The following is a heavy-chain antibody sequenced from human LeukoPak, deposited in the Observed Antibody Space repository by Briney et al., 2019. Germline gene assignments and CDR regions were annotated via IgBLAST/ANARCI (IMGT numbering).Heavy chain of an antibody. Sequence: VASVKVSCKASGYTFTSYGISWVRQAPGQGLEWMGWISASNGNTNYAQKLQGRVTMTTDTSTSTAYMELRSLRSDDTAVYYCASSHRIPHCSSTSCQSSGFGYWGQGTLVTVSS. D-gene: IGHD2-2*01. CDR2: ISASNGNT. CDR3: ASSHRIPHCSSTSCQSSGFGY. V-gene: IGHV1-18*04. J-gene: IGHJ4*02. CDR1: GYTFTSYG.